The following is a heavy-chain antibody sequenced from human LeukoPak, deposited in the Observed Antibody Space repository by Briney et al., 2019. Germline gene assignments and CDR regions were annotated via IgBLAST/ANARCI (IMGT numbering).Heavy chain of an antibody. CDR1: GFTFDDYA. Sequence: GGSLRLSCAASGFTFDDYAMNWVRQAPGKGLEWVSGINWNGDSTGYVDSVKGRFTISRDNAKNSLYLQMNSPRVEDTALYYCARDRAIAVDVGVDYWGQGTLVTVSS. CDR3: ARDRAIAVDVGVDY. J-gene: IGHJ4*02. CDR2: INWNGDST. V-gene: IGHV3-20*04. D-gene: IGHD6-19*01.